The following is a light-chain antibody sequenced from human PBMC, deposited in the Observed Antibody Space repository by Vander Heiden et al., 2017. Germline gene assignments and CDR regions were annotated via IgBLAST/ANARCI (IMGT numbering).Light chain of an antibody. CDR3: HQRSNWPWT. V-gene: IGKV3-11*01. J-gene: IGKJ1*01. Sequence: EIVLTQSPATLSLSPGERATLSCRASQSVSSYLAWYQQKPGQAPRLLIYDASNSATGIPARSSGSGSGTDFTLTISSLEPEDFAVYYCHQRSNWPWTFGQGTKVEIK. CDR2: DAS. CDR1: QSVSSY.